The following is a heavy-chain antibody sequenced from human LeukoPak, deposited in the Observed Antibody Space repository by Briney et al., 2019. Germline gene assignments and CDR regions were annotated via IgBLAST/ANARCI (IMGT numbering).Heavy chain of an antibody. D-gene: IGHD6-19*01. J-gene: IGHJ4*02. V-gene: IGHV3-21*05. CDR3: AREASMHSSGWYLGY. CDR1: GFMFNGYS. CDR2: ISAGSDYI. Sequence: GGSLRLSCAASGFMFNGYSLTWVRQAPGKGLEWISYISAGSDYIYYADSVKGRFTISRDNAKNSLYLQMNSLRAEDTAVYYCAREASMHSSGWYLGYWGQGTLVTVSS.